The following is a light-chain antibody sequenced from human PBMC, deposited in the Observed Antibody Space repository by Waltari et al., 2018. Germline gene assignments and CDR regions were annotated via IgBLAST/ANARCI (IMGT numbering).Light chain of an antibody. CDR3: QKYNSAPRT. J-gene: IGKJ1*01. V-gene: IGKV1-27*01. CDR2: AAS. CDR1: QGISNY. Sequence: DIQMTQSPSSLSASVGDRVTLTCRASQGISNYLAWYQQKLGKVPKLLIYAASTLQSGVPSRFSGSGSGTDFTLTISSLQPEDVATYYCQKYNSAPRTFGQGTKVEIK.